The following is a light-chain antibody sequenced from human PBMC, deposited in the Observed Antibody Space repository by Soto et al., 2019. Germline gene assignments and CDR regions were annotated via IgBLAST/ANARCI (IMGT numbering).Light chain of an antibody. J-gene: IGLJ2*01. V-gene: IGLV1-40*01. CDR3: QSYDSSRSGGV. CDR2: GNS. CDR1: SSDIGAGYD. Sequence: QSVLTQPPSVAGAPRQRVTISCTGTSSDIGAGYDVHWYQQHPGTAPKLFIYGNSNRPSGVPDRFSGSKSGTAASLAITGLQAEAEADYDCQSYDSSRSGGVFGGGTKLTVL.